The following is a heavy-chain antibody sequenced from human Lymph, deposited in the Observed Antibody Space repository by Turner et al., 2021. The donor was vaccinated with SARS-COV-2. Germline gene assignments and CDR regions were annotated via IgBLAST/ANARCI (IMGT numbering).Heavy chain of an antibody. J-gene: IGHJ6*02. CDR2: IIPIFCTA. D-gene: IGHD2-2*01. Sequence: QMQLVQSGAEVKEPGSSVKVSCKASGGIFSSYVISWVRQAPGQGLEWMGGIIPIFCTANHAQKFQGRVTITADESTSTAYMELSSLRSEDTAVYYCARDLSPIRVVVVPAARSRYYYGMDVWGQGTTVTVSS. V-gene: IGHV1-69*01. CDR1: GGIFSSYV. CDR3: ARDLSPIRVVVVPAARSRYYYGMDV.